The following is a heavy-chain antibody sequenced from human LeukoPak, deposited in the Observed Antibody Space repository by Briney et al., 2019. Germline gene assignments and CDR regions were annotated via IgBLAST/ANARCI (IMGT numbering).Heavy chain of an antibody. CDR2: MNPNSGNT. D-gene: IGHD3-10*02. Sequence: ASVKVSCKASRYTFTSYDINWVRQAPGQGLEWMGWMNPNSGNTGYAQKFQGRVTLTRNTSIDTAYMELSSLRSDDSAVYYCARGFCSGKSPRHYFDFWGQGTLVTVSS. J-gene: IGHJ4*02. CDR1: RYTFTSYD. CDR3: ARGFCSGKSPRHYFDF. V-gene: IGHV1-8*01.